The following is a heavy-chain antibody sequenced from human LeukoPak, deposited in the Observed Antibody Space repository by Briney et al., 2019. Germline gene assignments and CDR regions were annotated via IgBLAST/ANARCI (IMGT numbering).Heavy chain of an antibody. CDR2: IYYSGST. CDR3: AKLKGGDYYDSSGYFDY. CDR1: GGSISSYY. J-gene: IGHJ4*02. Sequence: TPSETLSLTCTVSGGSISSYYWSWIRQPPGKGLEWIGYIYYSGSTNYNPSLKSRVTISVDTSKNQFSLKLSSVTAADTAVYYCAKLKGGDYYDSSGYFDYWGQGTLVTVSS. D-gene: IGHD3-22*01. V-gene: IGHV4-59*08.